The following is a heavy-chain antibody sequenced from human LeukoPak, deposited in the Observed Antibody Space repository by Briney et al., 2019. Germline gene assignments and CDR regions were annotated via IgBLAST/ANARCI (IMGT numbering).Heavy chain of an antibody. CDR2: IRYDGSNK. CDR1: GFTFSSYG. CDR3: AKIAMVRGVVGDY. Sequence: GGSLRLSCAASGFTFSSYGMHWVRQAPGKGLEWVAFIRYDGSNKYYADSVKGRFTISRDNSKNTLYLQMNSLRAEDTAVYYCAKIAMVRGVVGDYWGQGTLVTVSS. J-gene: IGHJ4*02. D-gene: IGHD3-10*01. V-gene: IGHV3-30*02.